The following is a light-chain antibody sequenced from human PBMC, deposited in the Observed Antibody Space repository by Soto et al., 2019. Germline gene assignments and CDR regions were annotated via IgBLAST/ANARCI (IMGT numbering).Light chain of an antibody. Sequence: DIQMTQAPSSLSASVGDRVTITCRASQSISSYLNWYQQKPGKAPKLLIYDASSLESGVPSRFSGSGSGTEFTLTISSLQPDDFATYYCQQYNSYPITFGQGTRLEIK. CDR1: QSISSY. CDR2: DAS. V-gene: IGKV1-5*01. J-gene: IGKJ5*01. CDR3: QQYNSYPIT.